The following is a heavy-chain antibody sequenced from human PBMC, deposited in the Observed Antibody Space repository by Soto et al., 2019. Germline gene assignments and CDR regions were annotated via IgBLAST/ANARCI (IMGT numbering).Heavy chain of an antibody. V-gene: IGHV3-66*01. CDR1: GFGVIYSC. Sequence: EFQVVESGGGLVRPGGSLRLSCTGSGFGVIYSCMNWVRQAPGKGLEWVSVICPGGEEYYADAVKGRFTISRDNSKNTVYLQMDTLRVEDTAVYYCARGAFDWGQGTLVTVSS. CDR3: ARGAFD. J-gene: IGHJ4*02. CDR2: ICPGGEE.